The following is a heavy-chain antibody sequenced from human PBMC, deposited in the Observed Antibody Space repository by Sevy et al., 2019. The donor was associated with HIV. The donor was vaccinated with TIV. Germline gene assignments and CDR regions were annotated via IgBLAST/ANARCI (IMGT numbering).Heavy chain of an antibody. Sequence: GGSLRLSCAASGFTFSSYGMHWVRQAPGKGLEWVAVIWYDGSNKYYADSVKGRFTIPRDNSKKTLYLQMNSLRAEETAVYYCARGRGKEYYFDYWGQGTLVTVSS. D-gene: IGHD3-10*01. CDR3: ARGRGKEYYFDY. V-gene: IGHV3-33*01. CDR1: GFTFSSYG. J-gene: IGHJ4*02. CDR2: IWYDGSNK.